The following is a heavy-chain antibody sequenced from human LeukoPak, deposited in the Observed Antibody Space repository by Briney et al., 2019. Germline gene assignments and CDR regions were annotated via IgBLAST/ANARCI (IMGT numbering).Heavy chain of an antibody. J-gene: IGHJ3*02. D-gene: IGHD3-22*01. V-gene: IGHV4-59*12. Sequence: PSETLSLTCAVSGGSFSTYYWSWIRQPPGKGLEWIGYIYYSGSTNYNPSLKSRVTISVDTSKNQFSLKLSSVTAADTAVYYCARNYYDSSGYSAFDIWGQGTMVTVSS. CDR3: ARNYYDSSGYSAFDI. CDR2: IYYSGST. CDR1: GGSFSTYY.